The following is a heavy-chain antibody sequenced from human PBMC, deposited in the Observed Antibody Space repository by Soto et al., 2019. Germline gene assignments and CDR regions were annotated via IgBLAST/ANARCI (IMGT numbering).Heavy chain of an antibody. J-gene: IGHJ4*01. CDR1: GFTFSSYS. Sequence: PGGSLRLSCAASGFTFSSYSMNWVRQAPGKGLEWVSYISSSSSTIYYADSVKGRLTISRDNAKNSLYLQMNSLRDEDTAIYYCTTDSYMTNIIVRFDYWGHGTLVTVSS. V-gene: IGHV3-48*02. CDR3: TTDSYMTNIIVRFDY. CDR2: ISSSSSTI. D-gene: IGHD4-17*01.